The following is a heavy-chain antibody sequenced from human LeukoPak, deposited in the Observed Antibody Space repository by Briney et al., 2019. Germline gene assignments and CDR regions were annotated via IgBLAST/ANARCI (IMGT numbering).Heavy chain of an antibody. CDR1: GFTVSSNS. D-gene: IGHD5-18*01. CDR3: AISREYSYGHPYYFDY. CDR2: IYSGGNT. J-gene: IGHJ4*02. Sequence: GGSLRLSCTVSGFTVSSNSWSWVRQAPGKGLEWVSFIYSGGNTHYSDSVKGRFTISRDNSKNTLYLQMNSLRAEDTAVYYCAISREYSYGHPYYFDYWGQGTLVTVSS. V-gene: IGHV3-53*01.